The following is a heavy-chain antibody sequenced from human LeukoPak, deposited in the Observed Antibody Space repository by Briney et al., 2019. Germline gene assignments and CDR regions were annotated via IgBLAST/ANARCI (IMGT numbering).Heavy chain of an antibody. D-gene: IGHD3-10*01. CDR3: ATSGGDYYYYSLDV. J-gene: IGHJ6*03. CDR1: GGTFSRYA. CDR2: IIPVLGTT. V-gene: IGHV1-69*01. Sequence: ASVKVSCKASGGTFSRYAISWVRQAPGQGLEWMGGIIPVLGTTNYAQTFQNKVTITADESTSTTYMELSSLTSEDTAVYYCATSGGDYYYYSLDVWGQGTLVTVSS.